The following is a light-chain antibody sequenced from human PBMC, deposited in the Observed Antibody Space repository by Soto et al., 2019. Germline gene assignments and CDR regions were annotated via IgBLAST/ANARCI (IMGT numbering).Light chain of an antibody. CDR3: QQYVNLPSYT. Sequence: EIEMTQSPSSLSASVGDRITITCQASQDIRNYLNWYQQKPGKAPSLLIYDASNLAAGVPSRFSGGGSGTNFTLTISSLQPEDIAIYYCQQYVNLPSYTFGQGTRLEI. J-gene: IGKJ2*01. CDR2: DAS. CDR1: QDIRNY. V-gene: IGKV1-33*01.